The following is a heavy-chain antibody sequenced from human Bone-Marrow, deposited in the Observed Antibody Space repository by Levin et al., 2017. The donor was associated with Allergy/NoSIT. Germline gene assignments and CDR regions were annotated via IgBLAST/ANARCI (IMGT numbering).Heavy chain of an antibody. J-gene: IGHJ4*02. CDR2: ISSHSPNA. CDR3: ARNAYSAYDLGEFDY. CDR1: GYTFTSYA. Sequence: GESLKISCKTSGYTFTSYAISWVRQAPRQGLEWMGWISSHSPNAYARKFQGRVTMTTDTSTSTVYMELRSLTSDDTAVYYCARNAYSAYDLGEFDYWGQGTLVTVSS. V-gene: IGHV1-18*01. D-gene: IGHD5-12*01.